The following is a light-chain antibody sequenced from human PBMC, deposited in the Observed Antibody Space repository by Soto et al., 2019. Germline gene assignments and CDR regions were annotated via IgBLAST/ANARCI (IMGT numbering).Light chain of an antibody. Sequence: QSVLTQPPSVSGAPGQRVTISCTGSGSNIGAPFDVHWYQQLPGTAPKLVIYANKNRPSGVPDRFSGSKSGTSASLAINGLQAEDEAHYYCQSYDNSLSGSWVFGGGTKLTVL. CDR1: GSNIGAPFD. V-gene: IGLV1-40*01. J-gene: IGLJ3*02. CDR3: QSYDNSLSGSWV. CDR2: ANK.